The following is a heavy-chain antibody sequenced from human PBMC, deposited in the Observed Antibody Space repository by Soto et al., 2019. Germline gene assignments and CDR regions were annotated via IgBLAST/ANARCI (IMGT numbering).Heavy chain of an antibody. D-gene: IGHD1-1*01. CDR3: ARASGGMDV. CDR1: GFSFSDHY. V-gene: IGHV3-72*01. CDR2: SRDKANSYTT. Sequence: ESGGGLVQPGGSLRLSCAVSGFSFSDHYMDWVRQAPGKGLEWVGRSRDKANSYTTEYAASVKGRFTISRDDSENSLFLQMNSLKSEDTAVYYCARASGGMDVWGQGTTVTVSS. J-gene: IGHJ6*02.